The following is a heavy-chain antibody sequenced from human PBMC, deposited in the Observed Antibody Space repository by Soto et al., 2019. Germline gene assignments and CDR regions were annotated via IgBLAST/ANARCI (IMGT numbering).Heavy chain of an antibody. D-gene: IGHD2-8*01. J-gene: IGHJ6*03. CDR2: IYYSGST. CDR1: GGSISSYY. CDR3: GRDLKLMVYDEDYYYYYYMDV. Sequence: PSETLSLTCTVSGGSISSYYWSWIRQPPGKGLEWIGYIYYSGSTNYNPSLKSRVTISVDTSKNQFSLKLSSVTAADTAVYYCGRDLKLMVYDEDYYYYYYMDVWGKGTTVTVSS. V-gene: IGHV4-59*01.